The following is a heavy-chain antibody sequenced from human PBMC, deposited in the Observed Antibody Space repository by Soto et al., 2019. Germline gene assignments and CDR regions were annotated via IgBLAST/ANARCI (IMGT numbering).Heavy chain of an antibody. J-gene: IGHJ6*02. CDR2: IYPGDSDT. CDR3: ARHGLTENDFWRGDYHYGMDA. CDR1: GYSFTTYW. Sequence: GESLKISCXGSGYSFTTYWIGWVRQMPGKGLEWMGVIYPGDSDTRYSPPFQGQVTISADKSINAAYLQWRSLRASDTGIYFCARHGLTENDFWRGDYHYGMDAWGQGTTVTVSS. D-gene: IGHD3-3*01. V-gene: IGHV5-51*01.